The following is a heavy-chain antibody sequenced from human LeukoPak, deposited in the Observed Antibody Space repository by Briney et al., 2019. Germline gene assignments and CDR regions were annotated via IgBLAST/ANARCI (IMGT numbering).Heavy chain of an antibody. CDR1: GFSISSSNW. CDR2: IYHSGST. Sequence: SETLSLTCAVSGFSISSSNWGSWVRQPPGKGLAWIGEIYHSGSTNYNPSLKSRVTISVDKSKNQFSLKLSSVTAADTAVYYCASGNDYVWGSYRSRQLDYWGQGTLVTVSS. CDR3: ASGNDYVWGSYRSRQLDY. V-gene: IGHV4-4*02. J-gene: IGHJ4*02. D-gene: IGHD3-16*02.